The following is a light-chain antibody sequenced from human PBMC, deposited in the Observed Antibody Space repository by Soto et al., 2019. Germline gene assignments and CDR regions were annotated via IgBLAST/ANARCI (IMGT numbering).Light chain of an antibody. V-gene: IGKV3-15*01. J-gene: IGKJ1*01. CDR2: GAS. CDR3: QQYNNWPRT. CDR1: QSVSSN. Sequence: EIVMTQSPATLSVSPGERSTLSCMAIQSVSSNLAWYEQKPGQAPRLLIYGASTRATGISARFSGSGSGTEFTLTISSLQSEDFELYYCQQYNNWPRTFGQGTKVDIK.